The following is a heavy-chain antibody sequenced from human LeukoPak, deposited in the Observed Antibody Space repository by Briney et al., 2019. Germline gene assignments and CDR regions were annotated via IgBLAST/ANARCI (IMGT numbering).Heavy chain of an antibody. V-gene: IGHV3-33*01. J-gene: IGHJ4*02. CDR3: ARDGGSGSQTPPVDY. CDR1: GFTFSSYG. Sequence: PGRSLRLSCAASGFTFSSYGMHWVRQAPGKGLEWAAVIWYDGSNKYYADSVKGRFTISRDNSKNTLYLQMNSLRAEDTAVYYCARDGGSGSQTPPVDYWGQGTLVTVSS. D-gene: IGHD3-10*01. CDR2: IWYDGSNK.